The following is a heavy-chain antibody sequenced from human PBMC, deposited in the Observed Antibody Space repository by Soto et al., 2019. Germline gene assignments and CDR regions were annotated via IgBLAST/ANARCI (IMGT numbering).Heavy chain of an antibody. Sequence: QVQLVQSGAEVKKPGSSVKVSCKASGGTFSSYAISWVRQAPGQGLEWMGGIIPIFGTANYAQKFQGRVTINADESTSTAYMELSSLRSEDTAVYYCARSGEDCSGGSCSHYFDYWGQGTLVTVSS. CDR1: GGTFSSYA. D-gene: IGHD2-15*01. CDR2: IIPIFGTA. CDR3: ARSGEDCSGGSCSHYFDY. V-gene: IGHV1-69*01. J-gene: IGHJ4*02.